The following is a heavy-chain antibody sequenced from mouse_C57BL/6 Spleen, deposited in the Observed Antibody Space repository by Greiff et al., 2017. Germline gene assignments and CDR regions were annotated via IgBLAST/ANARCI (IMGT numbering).Heavy chain of an antibody. V-gene: IGHV1-81*01. J-gene: IGHJ3*01. CDR3: AREGDYRMFAY. CDR2: IYPRSGNT. CDR1: GYTFTSYG. D-gene: IGHD2-4*01. Sequence: VQLQQSGAELARPGASVKLSCKASGYTFTSYGISWVKQRTGQGLEWIGEIYPRSGNTYYNEKFKGKATLTADKSSSTAYMERRSLTSEDSAVYFCAREGDYRMFAYWGQGTLVTVSA.